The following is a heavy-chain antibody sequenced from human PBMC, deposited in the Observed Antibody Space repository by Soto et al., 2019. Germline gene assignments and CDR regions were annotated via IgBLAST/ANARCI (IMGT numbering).Heavy chain of an antibody. CDR2: ITNDAGVI. V-gene: IGHV3-33*01. D-gene: IGHD2-8*01. J-gene: IGHJ3*01. Sequence: QVQLVESGGGVVQPGRSLRLSCAASGFIFSNYGVHWVRQAPGKGLEWVAVITNDAGVIYYEDSVKGRFTISRDNSKNTLSLQMDSLRVEDTAVYYCVRDDLRVDNGMDVWGQGTVVTVSA. CDR1: GFIFSNYG. CDR3: VRDDLRVDNGMDV.